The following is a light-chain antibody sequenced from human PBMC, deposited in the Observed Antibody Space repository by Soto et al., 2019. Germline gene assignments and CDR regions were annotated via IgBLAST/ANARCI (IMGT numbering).Light chain of an antibody. V-gene: IGLV2-14*01. Sequence: QSALTQPASVSVSPGQSINISCTGTSSDVGGYNYVSWYQQHPGKAPKLMIYDVSNRPSGVSNRFSGSMSGNTGSQTISGLQAEDEADYYCSSYTSSSTVVFGEGTKVTVL. CDR2: DVS. CDR3: SSYTSSSTVV. J-gene: IGLJ2*01. CDR1: SSDVGGYNY.